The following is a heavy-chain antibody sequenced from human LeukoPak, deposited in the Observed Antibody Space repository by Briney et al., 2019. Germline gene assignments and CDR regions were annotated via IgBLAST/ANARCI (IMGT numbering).Heavy chain of an antibody. CDR3: ARRYGSGSYYYYYGMDV. D-gene: IGHD3-10*01. Sequence: TETLSLTCAVYGGSFSGYYWSWIRQPPGKGLEWIGEINHSGSTNYNPSLKSRVTISVDTSKNQFSLKLSSVTAADTAVYYCARRYGSGSYYYYYGMDVWGKGTTVTVSS. J-gene: IGHJ6*04. CDR2: INHSGST. V-gene: IGHV4-34*01. CDR1: GGSFSGYY.